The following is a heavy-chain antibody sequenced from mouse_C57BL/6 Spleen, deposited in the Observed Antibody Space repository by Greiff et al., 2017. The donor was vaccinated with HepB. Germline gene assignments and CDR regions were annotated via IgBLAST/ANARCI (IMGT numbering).Heavy chain of an antibody. CDR2: IDPSDSYT. J-gene: IGHJ2*01. CDR3: ARWGLGRKGYFDD. Sequence: QVQLQQPGAELVKPGASVKLSCKASGYTFTSYWMQWVKQRPGQGLEWIGEIDPSDSYTNYNQKFKGKATLTVDTSSSTAYMQLSSLTSEDSAVYYCARWGLGRKGYFDDWGQGTTLTVSS. CDR1: GYTFTSYW. D-gene: IGHD4-1*01. V-gene: IGHV1-50*01.